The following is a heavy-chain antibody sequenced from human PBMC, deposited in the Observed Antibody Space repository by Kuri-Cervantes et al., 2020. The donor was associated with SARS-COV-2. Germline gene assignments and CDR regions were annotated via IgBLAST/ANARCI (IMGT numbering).Heavy chain of an antibody. CDR2: IYASGST. J-gene: IGHJ6*03. CDR3: TRDLWGSPGYMDA. D-gene: IGHD3-16*01. Sequence: SETLSLTCTVSGGSISSYYWSWIRQPAGKGLEWIGRIYASGSTNYNPPLKSRVTMSVDTSKNQFSLKLSSVTAADTAVYYCTRDLWGSPGYMDAWGKGTTVTVSS. CDR1: GGSISSYY. V-gene: IGHV4-4*07.